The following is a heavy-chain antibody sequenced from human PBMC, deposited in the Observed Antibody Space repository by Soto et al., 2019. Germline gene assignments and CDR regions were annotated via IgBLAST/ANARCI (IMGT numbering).Heavy chain of an antibody. J-gene: IGHJ4*02. CDR2: TWFDGSID. D-gene: IGHD3-22*01. CDR3: ARDGAHIDSRGKFDF. Sequence: QVQLVESGGGVVQPGRSLRLSCVASGFNFNDYGLNWVRQAPGKGLEWVAITWFDGSIDYYAESVKGRFTISRDNSKNTVYLQMNSLRGEDTAIYYCARDGAHIDSRGKFDFWGQGTQVTVSS. CDR1: GFNFNDYG. V-gene: IGHV3-33*01.